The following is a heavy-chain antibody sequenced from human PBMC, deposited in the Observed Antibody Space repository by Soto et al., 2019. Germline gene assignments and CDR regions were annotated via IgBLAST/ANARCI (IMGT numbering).Heavy chain of an antibody. J-gene: IGHJ4*02. V-gene: IGHV3-15*07. D-gene: IGHD3-22*01. CDR1: SVSNAW. CDR3: TTDLSDDSSGYYYPD. Sequence: SVSNAWMNWVRPAPGKGLEWVGRIKSKTDGGTTDYAAPVKGRFTISRDDSKNTLYLQMNSLKTEDTAVYYCTTDLSDDSSGYYYPDWGQGTLVTVSS. CDR2: IKSKTDGGTT.